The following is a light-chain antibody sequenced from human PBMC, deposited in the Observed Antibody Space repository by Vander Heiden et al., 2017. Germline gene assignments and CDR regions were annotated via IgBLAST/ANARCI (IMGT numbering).Light chain of an antibody. CDR1: SSDVGGYNY. V-gene: IGLV2-14*03. Sequence: QSALTQPASVSGSPGQSITISCTGTSSDVGGYNYVSWYQQHPGKAPKVVIYDVSNRPSGVSNRFSGSKSGNTASLTISGLQAEDEADYYCTSYTSRTTWVFGGGTKLTVL. J-gene: IGLJ2*01. CDR2: DVS. CDR3: TSYTSRTTWV.